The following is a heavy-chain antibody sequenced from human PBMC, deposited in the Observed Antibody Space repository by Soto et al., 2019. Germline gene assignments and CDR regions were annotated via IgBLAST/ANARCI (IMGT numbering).Heavy chain of an antibody. CDR3: ARGPRMGRGSNITGYFGY. CDR2: IWHDGSNR. D-gene: IGHD3-10*01. V-gene: IGHV3-33*01. Sequence: QVQLVESGGGVVQPGRSLRLSCAASGFSFSSYGMHWVRQAPGKGLEWVAVIWHDGSNRYYADSVKGRFTISRDDSRNTLYLQMNSLRAEDTAVYYCARGPRMGRGSNITGYFGYWGQGTLVTVSS. CDR1: GFSFSSYG. J-gene: IGHJ4*02.